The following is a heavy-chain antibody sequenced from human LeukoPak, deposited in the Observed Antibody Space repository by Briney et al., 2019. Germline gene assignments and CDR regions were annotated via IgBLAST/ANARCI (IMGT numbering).Heavy chain of an antibody. Sequence: SETLSLTCTVSGGSISGYYWSWIRQPAGKGLECIGRIYTSGNTNYNPSLKSRLTMSVDTSKNQFSLKLSSVTAADTAAYYCARQSDSSGYYYLGAFDFGGQGTMVTVSS. CDR3: ARQSDSSGYYYLGAFDF. D-gene: IGHD3-22*01. CDR1: GGSISGYY. CDR2: IYTSGNT. J-gene: IGHJ3*01. V-gene: IGHV4-4*07.